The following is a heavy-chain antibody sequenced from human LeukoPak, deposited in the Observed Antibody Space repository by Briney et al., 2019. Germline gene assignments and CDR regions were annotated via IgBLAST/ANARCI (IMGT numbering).Heavy chain of an antibody. D-gene: IGHD2-15*01. J-gene: IGHJ4*02. Sequence: SETLSLTCTVSGSSISSSSYYWGWIRQPPGKGLEWIGSIYYSGSTYYNPSLKSRVTISVDTSKNQFSLKLSSVTAADTAVYYCARDPPHCSGGSCCPNYFDYWGQGTLVTVSS. CDR1: GSSISSSSYY. CDR2: IYYSGST. CDR3: ARDPPHCSGGSCCPNYFDY. V-gene: IGHV4-39*07.